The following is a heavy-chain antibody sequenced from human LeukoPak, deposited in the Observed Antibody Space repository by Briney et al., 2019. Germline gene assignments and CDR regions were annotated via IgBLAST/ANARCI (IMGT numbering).Heavy chain of an antibody. CDR2: IYYSGST. D-gene: IGHD1-1*01. Sequence: TSETLSLTCTVSDGSISSSSYYWGWIRQPPGKGLEWIGSIYYSGSTYYNPSLKSRVTISVDTSKNQFSLKLSSVTAADTAVYYCARSQLTLYYFDYWGQGTLVTVSS. V-gene: IGHV4-39*01. CDR3: ARSQLTLYYFDY. CDR1: DGSISSSSYY. J-gene: IGHJ4*02.